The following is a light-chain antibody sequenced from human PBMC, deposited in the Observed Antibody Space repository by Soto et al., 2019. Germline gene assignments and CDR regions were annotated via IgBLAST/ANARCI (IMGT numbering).Light chain of an antibody. J-gene: IGKJ1*01. V-gene: IGKV1-5*03. Sequence: DSQMTHSPSTLSGSVGDRVTITCRASQTISSWLAWYQQKPGKAPKLLIYKASTLKSGVQSRFSGSVSGTGFTLNISSLQPDDFATYYCQHYNSYSEAFGQGTKVDIK. CDR3: QHYNSYSEA. CDR1: QTISSW. CDR2: KAS.